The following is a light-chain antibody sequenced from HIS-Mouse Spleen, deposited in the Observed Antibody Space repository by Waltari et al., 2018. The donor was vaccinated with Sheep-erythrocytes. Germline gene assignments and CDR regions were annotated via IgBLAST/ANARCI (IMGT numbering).Light chain of an antibody. CDR1: QSVLSSSNNKNY. V-gene: IGKV4-1*01. CDR3: QQYYSTLT. J-gene: IGKJ4*01. Sequence: DIVMTQSPDSLAVSLGERATIHFKSSQSVLSSSNNKNYLAWYQQKPGQPPKLLIYWASTRESGVPDRFSGSGSGTDFTLTISSLQAEDVAVYYCQQYYSTLTFGGGTKVEIK. CDR2: WAS.